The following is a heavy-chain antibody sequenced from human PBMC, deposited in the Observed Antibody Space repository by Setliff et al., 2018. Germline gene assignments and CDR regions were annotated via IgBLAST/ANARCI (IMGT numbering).Heavy chain of an antibody. CDR1: GGAFSNYG. CDR3: ARWNGSGYFYY. D-gene: IGHD3-3*01. CDR2: IIPILETT. J-gene: IGHJ4*02. Sequence: SVKVSCKVSGGAFSNYGLTWVRQAPGQGLVWMGRIIPILETTNYAQNFQGRVSITADESTRTAYMELSRLTFEDTAVYYCARWNGSGYFYYWGQGTWVTVPQ. V-gene: IGHV1-69*11.